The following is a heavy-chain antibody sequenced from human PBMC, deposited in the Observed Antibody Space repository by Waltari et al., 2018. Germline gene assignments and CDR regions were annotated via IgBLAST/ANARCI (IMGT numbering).Heavy chain of an antibody. CDR1: GYTFTPYT. CDR2: INTLTGNT. J-gene: IGHJ4*02. V-gene: IGHV1-18*01. D-gene: IGHD3-10*01. CDR3: GRVGVQSGADY. Sequence: QVHLVQSGAEMKKPGASVSVSCKASGYTFTPYTITWVRQAPGQGLEWMGWINTLTGNTDYAKNLQGRVTMTADTSTDTAYMELSNLSSDDSAVYYCGRVGVQSGADYWGQGTLVTVSS.